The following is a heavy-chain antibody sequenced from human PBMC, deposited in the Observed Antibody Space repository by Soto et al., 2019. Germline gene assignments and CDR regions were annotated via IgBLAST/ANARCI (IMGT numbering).Heavy chain of an antibody. J-gene: IGHJ6*02. V-gene: IGHV4-39*01. CDR2: IYYSGST. CDR1: GGSISSSSYY. D-gene: IGHD6-13*01. Sequence: SETLSLTCTVSGGSISSSSYYWGWIRQPPGKGLEWIGSIYYSGSTYYNPSLKSRVTISVDTSKNQFSLKLSSVTAADTAVYYCERRLAAAGRCYGMDVWGQGTKVTVSS. CDR3: ERRLAAAGRCYGMDV.